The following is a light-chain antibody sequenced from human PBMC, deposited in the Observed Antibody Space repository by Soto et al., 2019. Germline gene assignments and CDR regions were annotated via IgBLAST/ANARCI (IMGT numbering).Light chain of an antibody. CDR1: RSLYSNGYNY. J-gene: IGKJ4*01. CDR2: FGS. CDR3: MQTLETPLT. Sequence: DIVMTQSPLSLPVTPGEPASISCRSSRSLYSNGYNYLDWYLQKPGQSLQLLIYFGSNRASVVHERFSGGGSGTEFTLEISRVEAEDLGVYYCMQTLETPLTFCGPTKGEI. V-gene: IGKV2-28*01.